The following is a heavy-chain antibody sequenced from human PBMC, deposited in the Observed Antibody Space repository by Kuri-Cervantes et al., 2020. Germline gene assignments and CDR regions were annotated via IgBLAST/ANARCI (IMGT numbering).Heavy chain of an antibody. D-gene: IGHD2-21*02. CDR2: ISGSGGGT. Sequence: GESLEISCAASGFTFSSYAMSWVRQAPGKGLEWVSGISGSGGGTYYADSVKGRFTISRDNAKNTLYLQMNSLRAEDTAVYYCARAHGDRLPPGYWGQGTLVTVSS. V-gene: IGHV3-23*01. CDR3: ARAHGDRLPPGY. CDR1: GFTFSSYA. J-gene: IGHJ4*02.